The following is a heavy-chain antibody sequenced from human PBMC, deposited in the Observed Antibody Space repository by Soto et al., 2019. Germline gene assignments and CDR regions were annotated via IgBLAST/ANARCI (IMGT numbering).Heavy chain of an antibody. V-gene: IGHV3-64*01. D-gene: IGHD5-12*01. CDR2: ISSNGGST. Sequence: EVQLVESGGGLVQPGGSLRLSCAASGFTFSSYAMHWVRQAPGKGLEYVSAISSNGGSTYYANSVKGRFTISRDNSKNSLCLQMGILRVEDMAVYYCARAGEVATRGGFDYWGQGTLVTVSS. J-gene: IGHJ4*02. CDR3: ARAGEVATRGGFDY. CDR1: GFTFSSYA.